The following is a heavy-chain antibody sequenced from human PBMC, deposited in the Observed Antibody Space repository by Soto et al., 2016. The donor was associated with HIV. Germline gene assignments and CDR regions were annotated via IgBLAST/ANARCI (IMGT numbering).Heavy chain of an antibody. V-gene: IGHV3-21*01. J-gene: IGHJ4*02. CDR1: EFTFRTYS. D-gene: IGHD6-13*01. Sequence: EVQLVKSGGGLVKPGESLRLSCTGSEFTFRTYSMNWVRQAPGKGLEWVSSVSRSSTYIYYADSVKGRFTISRDNAKNLLYLQMNSLRAEDTAVYYCARAETYSSSYQDWGQGTLVTVSS. CDR2: VSRSSTYI. CDR3: ARAETYSSSYQD.